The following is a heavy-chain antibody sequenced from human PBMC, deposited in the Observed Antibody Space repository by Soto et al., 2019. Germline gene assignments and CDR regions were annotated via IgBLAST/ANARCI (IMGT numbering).Heavy chain of an antibody. J-gene: IGHJ4*02. D-gene: IGHD4-4*01. CDR2: IKSKNDGGTT. CDR3: TTDLPTLIPQVDS. Sequence: PGGSLRLSCAASGFTFSNAWFNWVRQAPGKGLEWVGRIKSKNDGGTTDYAAPVKDRFTISKDDSKNTLYLQMNSLKTEDTGVYFCTTDLPTLIPQVDSGGQGTLVTVSS. V-gene: IGHV3-15*07. CDR1: GFTFSNAW.